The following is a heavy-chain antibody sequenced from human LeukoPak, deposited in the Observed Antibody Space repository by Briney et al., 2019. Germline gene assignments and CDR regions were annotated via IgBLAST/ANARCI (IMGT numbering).Heavy chain of an antibody. Sequence: KPSETLSLTCTVFGYSISSGYYWGWIRQPPGKGLEWIGSIYHSGSTYYNPSLKSRVTISVDTSKNQFSLKLSSVTAADTAVYYCAREGAIGAFDIWGQGTMVTVSS. CDR3: AREGAIGAFDI. J-gene: IGHJ3*02. CDR1: GYSISSGYY. CDR2: IYHSGST. V-gene: IGHV4-38-2*02. D-gene: IGHD3-16*01.